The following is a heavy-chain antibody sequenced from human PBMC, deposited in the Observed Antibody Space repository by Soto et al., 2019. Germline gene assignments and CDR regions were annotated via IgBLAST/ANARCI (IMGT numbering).Heavy chain of an antibody. V-gene: IGHV4-39*01. J-gene: IGHJ3*02. Sequence: SETLSLTCTVSGGSISSSSYYWGWIRQPPGKGLEWIGSIYYSGSTYYNPSLKSRVTISVDTSKNQFSLKLSSVTAADTAVYYCARPSSSSIAARPDAFDIWGQGTMVTVSS. CDR2: IYYSGST. CDR3: ARPSSSSIAARPDAFDI. CDR1: GGSISSSSYY. D-gene: IGHD6-6*01.